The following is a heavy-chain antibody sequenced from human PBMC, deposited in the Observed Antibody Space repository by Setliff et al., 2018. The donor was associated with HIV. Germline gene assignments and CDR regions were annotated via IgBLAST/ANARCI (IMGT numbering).Heavy chain of an antibody. V-gene: IGHV4-38-2*02. D-gene: IGHD2-8*02. Sequence: KTSETLSLTCSVSGSSISSNSYWWAWIRQPPGKGLEYIGTIYHRGGTFNNPSLKSRVVMSVDTSKNQFSLKLTSVTAADTATYYCARDTGVNVAPDGRGYHTFDFWGRGTMVT. CDR2: IYHRGGT. CDR1: GSSISSNSY. J-gene: IGHJ3*01. CDR3: ARDTGVNVAPDGRGYHTFDF.